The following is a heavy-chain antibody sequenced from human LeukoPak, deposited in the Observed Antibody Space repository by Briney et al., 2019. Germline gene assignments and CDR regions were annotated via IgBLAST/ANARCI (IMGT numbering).Heavy chain of an antibody. CDR1: GFTFNSYW. V-gene: IGHV3-74*01. CDR3: VVWGEDSSGHRFDH. J-gene: IGHJ4*02. D-gene: IGHD3-22*01. CDR2: INTDGSST. Sequence: GSLRLSRAASGFTFNSYWMHWVRQAPGKGLLWVSRINTDGSSTHYADSVKGRLTISRDNAKNMLYLQMNGLRAEDTAVYYCVVWGEDSSGHRFDHWGQGTLVTVSS.